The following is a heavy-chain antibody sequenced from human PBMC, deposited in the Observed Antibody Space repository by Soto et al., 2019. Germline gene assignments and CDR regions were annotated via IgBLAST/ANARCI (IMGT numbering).Heavy chain of an antibody. D-gene: IGHD6-6*01. V-gene: IGHV3-64*01. CDR1: GFTFSSYA. J-gene: IGHJ3*02. CDR3: ARELSESSSFFAFDI. Sequence: GGSLRLSCAASGFTFSSYAMHWVRQAPGKGLKYVSAISSNGGSTYYVNSVKGRFTISRDNSKNTLYLQMGSLRAEDMAVYYCARELSESSSFFAFDIWGQGTMVTVSS. CDR2: ISSNGGST.